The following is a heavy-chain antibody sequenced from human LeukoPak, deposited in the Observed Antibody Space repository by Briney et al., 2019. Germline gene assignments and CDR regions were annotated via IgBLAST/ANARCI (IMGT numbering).Heavy chain of an antibody. J-gene: IGHJ4*02. V-gene: IGHV2-5*02. CDR3: AHRAGTAMVFDY. D-gene: IGHD5-18*01. CDR1: GFSLSTSGVG. Sequence: SGPTLVKPTQTLTLTCTFSGFSLSTSGVGVGWIRQPPGKALEWLALIYWDDDKRYSPSLKSRVIITKGTSKNQVVLTMTNIDPVDTATYYCAHRAGTAMVFDYWGQGTLVTVPS. CDR2: IYWDDDK.